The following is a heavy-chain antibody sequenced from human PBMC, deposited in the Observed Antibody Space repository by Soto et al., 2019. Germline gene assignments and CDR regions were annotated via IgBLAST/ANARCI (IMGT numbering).Heavy chain of an antibody. D-gene: IGHD2-21*01. CDR2: IKQDGSEK. V-gene: IGHV3-7*02. J-gene: IGHJ6*02. CDR3: EFVKYYYGMDV. CDR1: GFTFSSYW. Sequence: SGGSLRLSCAASGFTFSSYWMSWVRQAPGKGLEWVANIKQDGSEKYYVDSVKGRFTISRDNAKNSLYLQMNSLRAEDTAVYYCEFVKYYYGMDVWGQGTTVTVSS.